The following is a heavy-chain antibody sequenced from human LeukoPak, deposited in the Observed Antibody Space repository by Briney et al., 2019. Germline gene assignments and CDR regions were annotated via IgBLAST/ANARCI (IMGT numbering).Heavy chain of an antibody. CDR1: GFTFSSYA. J-gene: IGHJ3*02. CDR2: ISYDGSNK. Sequence: GGSLRLSCAASGFTFSSYAMHWVRQAPGKGLEWVAVISYDGSNKYYADSVKGRFTISRDNSKNTLYLQMNSLRAEDTAVYHCAREGYCSSTSCQIDAFDIWGQGTMVTVSS. D-gene: IGHD2-2*01. V-gene: IGHV3-30*04. CDR3: AREGYCSSTSCQIDAFDI.